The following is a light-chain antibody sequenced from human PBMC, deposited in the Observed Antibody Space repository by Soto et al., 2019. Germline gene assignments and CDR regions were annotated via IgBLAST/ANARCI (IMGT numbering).Light chain of an antibody. CDR1: QTISSW. Sequence: DIQMTQSPSTLSGSVGERVTITCRASQTISSWLAWYQQKPGKAPKLLIYKASTLKSGVPSRFSGSGSGREFTLTSSSLQPDDFATYYCQHYNSYSEAFGQGTKVELK. CDR3: QHYNSYSEA. V-gene: IGKV1-5*03. CDR2: KAS. J-gene: IGKJ1*01.